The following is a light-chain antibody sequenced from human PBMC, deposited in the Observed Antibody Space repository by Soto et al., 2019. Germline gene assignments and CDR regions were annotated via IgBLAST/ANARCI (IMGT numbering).Light chain of an antibody. J-gene: IGLJ1*01. V-gene: IGLV2-23*03. CDR2: EGS. Sequence: QSALTQPASVSGSPGQSITISCTGTSSDVGSYNLVSWYQQHPGKAPKLMIYEGSKRPSGVSNRFSGSKSGNTASLTISGLQAEDEAEYYCCSYAGSSTFVVFGTGTKVTVL. CDR3: CSYAGSSTFVV. CDR1: SSDVGSYNL.